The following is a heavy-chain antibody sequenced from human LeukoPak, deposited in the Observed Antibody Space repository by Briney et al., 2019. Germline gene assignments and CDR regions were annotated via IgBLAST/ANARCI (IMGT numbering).Heavy chain of an antibody. Sequence: SETLSLTCAVYGGSFSGYYWSWIRQPPGKGLEWIGEINHSGSTNYNPSLKSRVTISVDTSKNQFSLKLSSVTAADTAVYYCARPIVGAPVDWFDPWGQGTLVTVSS. CDR2: INHSGST. D-gene: IGHD1-26*01. J-gene: IGHJ5*02. CDR1: GGSFSGYY. CDR3: ARPIVGAPVDWFDP. V-gene: IGHV4-34*01.